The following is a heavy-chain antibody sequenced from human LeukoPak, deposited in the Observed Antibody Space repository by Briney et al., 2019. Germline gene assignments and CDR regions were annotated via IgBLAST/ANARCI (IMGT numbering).Heavy chain of an antibody. CDR1: GYSFTNYW. V-gene: IGHV5-51*01. J-gene: IGHJ3*02. CDR2: IYPGDSDT. Sequence: GESLKISCKGSGYSFTNYWIGWVRQMPGKGLEWMGIIYPGDSDTRYSPTVQGQVTISADKSITTAYLQWSSLNTSDSGIYYCARGGRSSYAFDIWGQGTMVTVS. D-gene: IGHD2-15*01. CDR3: ARGGRSSYAFDI.